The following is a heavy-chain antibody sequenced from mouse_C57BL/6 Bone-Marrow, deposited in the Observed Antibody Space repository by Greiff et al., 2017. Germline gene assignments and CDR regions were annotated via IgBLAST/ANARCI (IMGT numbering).Heavy chain of an antibody. D-gene: IGHD2-4*01. CDR3: ARVDYDPFAY. CDR2: ISDGGSYT. V-gene: IGHV5-4*03. J-gene: IGHJ3*01. CDR1: GFTFSSYA. Sequence: EVKVVESGGGLVKPGGSLKLSCAASGFTFSSYAMSWVRQTPEKRLEWVATISDGGSYTYYPDNVKGRFTISRDNAKNNLYLQMSHLKSEDTAMYYCARVDYDPFAYWGQGTLVTVSA.